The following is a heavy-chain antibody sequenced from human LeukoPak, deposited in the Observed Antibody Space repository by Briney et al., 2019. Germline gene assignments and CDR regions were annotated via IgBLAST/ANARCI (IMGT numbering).Heavy chain of an antibody. Sequence: GGSLRLSCAASGFTFSSYCMHWVRQAPGKGLEWVAVICYDGSNKYYADSVKCRFTISRDNSKNTLYLQMNSLRAEDTAVYYCARVWGSYYYDSSGYYPPYYYYGMDVWGQGTTVTVSS. CDR3: ARVWGSYYYDSSGYYPPYYYYGMDV. CDR1: GFTFSSYC. J-gene: IGHJ6*02. D-gene: IGHD3-22*01. V-gene: IGHV3-33*01. CDR2: ICYDGSNK.